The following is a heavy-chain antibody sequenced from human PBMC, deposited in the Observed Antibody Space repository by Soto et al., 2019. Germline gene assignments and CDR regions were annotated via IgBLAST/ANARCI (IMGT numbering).Heavy chain of an antibody. J-gene: IGHJ4*02. CDR1: GGSFSGYY. V-gene: IGHV4-34*01. Sequence: SETLSLTCAVYGGSFSGYYWTWIRQPPGTGLEWIGEINHSGSTNYNPSLKSRVTISVDTSKNQFSLKLTSVTAADTAVYYCARGLDSGNYYTFDYWGQGTLVTV. CDR2: INHSGST. D-gene: IGHD1-26*01. CDR3: ARGLDSGNYYTFDY.